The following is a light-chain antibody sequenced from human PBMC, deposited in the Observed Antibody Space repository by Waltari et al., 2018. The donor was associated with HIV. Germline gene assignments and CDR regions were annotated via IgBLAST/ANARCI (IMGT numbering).Light chain of an antibody. V-gene: IGLV1-47*01. J-gene: IGLJ3*02. CDR1: RSNIGSNY. CDR3: ASWDDNLSGWV. Sequence: SVLTQPPSASGTPGQSVSISCPGSRSNIGSNYVYWYQHLPGTTPKVVIYRSDQRPSGVPDRFSGSNSGTSASLAISGLRSEDEAHYYCASWDDNLSGWVFGGGTKLTVL. CDR2: RSD.